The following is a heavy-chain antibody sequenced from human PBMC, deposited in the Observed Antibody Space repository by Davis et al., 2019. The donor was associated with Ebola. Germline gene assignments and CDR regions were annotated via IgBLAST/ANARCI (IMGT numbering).Heavy chain of an antibody. CDR3: ARDRITIFGVVILHGMDV. J-gene: IGHJ6*02. D-gene: IGHD3-3*01. V-gene: IGHV1-69*05. Sequence: SVKVSCKASGGTFSSYAISWVRQAPGQGLEWMGGIIPIFGTANYAQKFQGRVTMTTDTSTSTAYMELRSLRSDDTAVYYCARDRITIFGVVILHGMDVWGQGTTVTVSS. CDR1: GGTFSSYA. CDR2: IIPIFGTA.